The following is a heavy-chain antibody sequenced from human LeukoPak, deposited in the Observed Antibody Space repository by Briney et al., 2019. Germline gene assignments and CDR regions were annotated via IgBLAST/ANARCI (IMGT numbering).Heavy chain of an antibody. CDR2: ISSRGDST. CDR3: ANGNGQQFLGWLHEAYFDY. V-gene: IGHV3-23*01. D-gene: IGHD3-3*01. J-gene: IGHJ4*02. Sequence: GGALRLSCAASGFTFSKFAMSWVRHAPGTGLEGVSGISSRGDSTYYAHSVKGRVNIYRDNSKSALYLQMNSLRVEDTAVYYCANGNGQQFLGWLHEAYFDYWGQGTLVTVSS. CDR1: GFTFSKFA.